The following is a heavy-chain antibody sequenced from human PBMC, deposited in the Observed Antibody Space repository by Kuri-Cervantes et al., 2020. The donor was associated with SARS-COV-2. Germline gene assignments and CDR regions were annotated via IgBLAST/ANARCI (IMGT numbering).Heavy chain of an antibody. V-gene: IGHV3-21*01. CDR1: GFTFSSYS. J-gene: IGHJ4*02. Sequence: GESLKISCAASGFTFSSYSMNWVRQAPGKGLEWVSSISSTSSYIYYADSVKGRFTISRDNAKNSLYLQMNSLRAEDTAVYYCARAKSPNAALAPADYWGQGTLVTVSS. CDR2: ISSTSSYI. CDR3: ARAKSPNAALAPADY. D-gene: IGHD6-6*01.